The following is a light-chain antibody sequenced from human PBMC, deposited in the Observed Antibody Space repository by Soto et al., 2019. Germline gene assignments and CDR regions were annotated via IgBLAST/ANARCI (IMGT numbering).Light chain of an antibody. J-gene: IGKJ4*01. CDR1: QSVGRN. CDR2: GAS. V-gene: IGKV3-15*01. Sequence: EIVMTQSPATLSVSPGERATLSCRASQSVGRNLAWYQQKPGQAPRLLIYGASTRATGIPARFSGSRSETEFTLTIGSLQSEDFAIYSCQQYNHWPPLTFGGGTKVEIK. CDR3: QQYNHWPPLT.